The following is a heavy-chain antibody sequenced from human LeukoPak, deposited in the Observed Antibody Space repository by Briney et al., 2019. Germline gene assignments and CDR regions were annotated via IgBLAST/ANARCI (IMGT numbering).Heavy chain of an antibody. CDR1: GGTFSSNT. CDR2: IIPIFGTA. V-gene: IGHV1-69*13. CDR3: ARVVGLTGYSSSWYSGYYYYMDV. Sequence: SVKVSCKASGGTFSSNTISWVRQAPGQGLECMGGIIPIFGTANYAQKFQGRVTITADESTSTAYMELSSLRSEDTAVYYCARVVGLTGYSSSWYSGYYYYMDVWGKGTTVTVSS. D-gene: IGHD6-13*01. J-gene: IGHJ6*03.